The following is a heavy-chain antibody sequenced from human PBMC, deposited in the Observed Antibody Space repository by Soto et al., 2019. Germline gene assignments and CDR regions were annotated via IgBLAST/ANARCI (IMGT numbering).Heavy chain of an antibody. CDR3: ARENNVLPGGYFDY. CDR1: GGSISSGGYS. Sequence: QLQLQESDSGLVKPSQTLSLTCAVSGGSISSGGYSWSWIRQPPGKGLEWIGYIYHSGSTYYNPSLKSRVTISVDRSKNQFSLKLSSVTAADTAVYYCARENNVLPGGYFDYWGQGTLVTVCS. V-gene: IGHV4-30-2*01. CDR2: IYHSGST. J-gene: IGHJ4*02. D-gene: IGHD3-10*01.